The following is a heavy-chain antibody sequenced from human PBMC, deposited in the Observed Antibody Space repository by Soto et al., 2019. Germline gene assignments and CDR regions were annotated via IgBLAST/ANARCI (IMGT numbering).Heavy chain of an antibody. CDR1: GYTFNAFY. Sequence: ASVKVSCKAFGYTFNAFYMHWVRPAPGQGLEWMGVINPSGDGTSYAQKFQGRVTMTRDTSTSTVYMELSSLRSEDTAVYYCARVALGYDYADVWGQGTTVTVSS. CDR2: INPSGDGT. J-gene: IGHJ6*02. CDR3: ARVALGYDYADV. D-gene: IGHD4-17*01. V-gene: IGHV1-46*02.